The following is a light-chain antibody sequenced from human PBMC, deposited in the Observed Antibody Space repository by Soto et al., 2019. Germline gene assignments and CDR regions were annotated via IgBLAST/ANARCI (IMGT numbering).Light chain of an antibody. CDR3: CSYAGSYTLV. V-gene: IGLV2-11*01. Sequence: QSALTQPRSVSGSPGQSVTISCTGTSSDVGGYNYVSWYQQHPGKAPKLMIYDVSKRPSGVPDRFSGSKAVNTASLTISGLQAEDGADSYCCSYAGSYTLVFGTGTKVTVL. J-gene: IGLJ1*01. CDR1: SSDVGGYNY. CDR2: DVS.